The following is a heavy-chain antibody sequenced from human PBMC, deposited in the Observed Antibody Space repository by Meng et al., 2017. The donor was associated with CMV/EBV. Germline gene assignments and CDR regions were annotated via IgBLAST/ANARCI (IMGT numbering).Heavy chain of an antibody. V-gene: IGHV4-59*01. CDR2: IYYSGST. D-gene: IGHD5-18*01. J-gene: IGHJ6*02. CDR1: GGSISSYY. CDR3: ARAFVDTAMVDYYYGMDV. Sequence: SETLSLTCTVSGGSISSYYWSWIRQPPGKGLEWIGYIYYSGSTNYNPSLKSRVTISVDTSKNQFPLKLSSVTAADTAVYYCARAFVDTAMVDYYYGMDVWGQGTTVTVSS.